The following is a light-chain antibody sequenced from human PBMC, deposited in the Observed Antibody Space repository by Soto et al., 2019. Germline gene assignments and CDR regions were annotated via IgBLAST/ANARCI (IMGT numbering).Light chain of an antibody. CDR2: EVS. V-gene: IGLV2-14*01. J-gene: IGLJ1*01. CDR1: SSDVGGYNY. CDR3: SSYISSSSPYV. Sequence: QSVLTQPASVSGSPGQSITISCTGTSSDVGGYNYVSWYQQHPGKAPKLLIYEVSNRPSGASNRFSGSKSGNTASLTISGLQAEDEADHYCSSYISSSSPYVFGTGTKVTVL.